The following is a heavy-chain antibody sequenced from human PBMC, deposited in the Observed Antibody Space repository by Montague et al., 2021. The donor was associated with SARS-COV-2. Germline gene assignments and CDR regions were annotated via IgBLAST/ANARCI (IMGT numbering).Heavy chain of an antibody. Sequence: TLSLTCTVSGGSIRSGSYNWSWIRQSAGKGLEWIGRIYTRGGTYYNPSLKSRVTISIDTSKNQLSLKLSSVTAADAAMYYCARSGEGGTSWPFDYWGQGTLVTVSP. CDR1: GGSIRSGSYN. V-gene: IGHV4-61*02. CDR2: IYTRGGT. J-gene: IGHJ4*02. D-gene: IGHD6-13*01. CDR3: ARSGEGGTSWPFDY.